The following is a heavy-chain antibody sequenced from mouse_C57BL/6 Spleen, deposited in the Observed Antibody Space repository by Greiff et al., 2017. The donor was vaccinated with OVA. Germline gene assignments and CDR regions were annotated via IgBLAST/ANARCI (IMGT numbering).Heavy chain of an antibody. CDR1: GYSITSGYY. J-gene: IGHJ4*01. CDR2: ISYDGSN. V-gene: IGHV3-6*01. CDR3: ARWLPNYAMDY. D-gene: IGHD2-2*01. Sequence: EESGPGLVKPSQSLSLTCSVTGYSITSGYYWNWIRQFPGNKLEWMGYISYDGSNNYHPSLKNRISITRDTSKNQFFLKLNSVTTEDTATYYCARWLPNYAMDYWGQGTSVTVSS.